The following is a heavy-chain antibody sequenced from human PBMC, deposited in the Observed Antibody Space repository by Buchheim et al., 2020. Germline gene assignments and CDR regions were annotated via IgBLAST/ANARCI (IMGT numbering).Heavy chain of an antibody. D-gene: IGHD3-10*01. CDR2: ISYDGSNE. CDR1: GLSFGSYG. J-gene: IGHJ6*02. Sequence: QVQLVESGGGVVQPGRSLRLSCAASGLSFGSYGMHWVRQAPGKGLEWVAVISYDGSNEYYRDSVKGRFSISRDNAKNTLYLQMNSLRAEDTAVYYCAKDGLGSGSYMYYFMDVWGQGTT. CDR3: AKDGLGSGSYMYYFMDV. V-gene: IGHV3-30*18.